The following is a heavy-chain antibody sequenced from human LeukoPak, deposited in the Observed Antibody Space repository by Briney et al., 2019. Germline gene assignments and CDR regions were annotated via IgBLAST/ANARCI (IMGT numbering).Heavy chain of an antibody. CDR2: ISGSGGST. CDR1: GFTFSSYA. V-gene: IGHV3-23*01. J-gene: IGHJ3*02. Sequence: GGSLRLSCAASGFTFSSYAMSWVRQAPGKGLEWVSAISGSGGSTYYADSVKGRFTISRDNSKNTLYLQMNSLRAEDTAVYYCAKDIVVVTASPGGDAFDIWGQGTMVTVSS. CDR3: AKDIVVVTASPGGDAFDI. D-gene: IGHD2-21*02.